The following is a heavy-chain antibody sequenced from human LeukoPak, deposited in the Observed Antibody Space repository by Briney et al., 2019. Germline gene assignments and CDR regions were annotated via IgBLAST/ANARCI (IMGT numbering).Heavy chain of an antibody. CDR2: INQDGSEK. CDR1: GFTFKSSW. J-gene: IGHJ4*02. D-gene: IGHD3-10*01. V-gene: IGHV3-7*01. Sequence: SGGSLRLSCAGSGFTFKSSWMSWVRQAPGKGLEWVANINQDGSEKYYVDSVKGRFTIFRDNAKNTLFLQMNSLRDEDTAVYYCARYGSGSYLKDPFDHWGQGTLVTVSS. CDR3: ARYGSGSYLKDPFDH.